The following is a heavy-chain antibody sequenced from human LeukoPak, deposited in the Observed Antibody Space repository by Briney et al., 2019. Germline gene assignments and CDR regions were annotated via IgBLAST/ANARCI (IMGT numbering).Heavy chain of an antibody. Sequence: SETLSLTCTVSGGSISSYYWSWIRQPPGKGLEWIGYMYYSGNTNYNPSLKSQLTTSLDTSKNQFSLKLSSVTAADTAVYYCARGKYYFDYWGQGTLVTVSS. CDR2: MYYSGNT. J-gene: IGHJ4*02. CDR3: ARGKYYFDY. V-gene: IGHV4-59*01. CDR1: GGSISSYY.